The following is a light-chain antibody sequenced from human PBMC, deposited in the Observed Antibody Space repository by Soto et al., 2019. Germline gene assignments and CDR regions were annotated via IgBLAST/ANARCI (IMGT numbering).Light chain of an antibody. CDR2: DAS. CDR1: QSVGKF. CDR3: HQRSNWPPEA. J-gene: IGKJ3*01. Sequence: EIVLTQSPATLSLSPGQRATLSCTASQSVGKFLGWYQHRPGQAPRLLIYDASTRATGIPARFSGSGYGTDFTLTITSLEPEDFAVYYCHQRSNWPPEAFGPGTTVDI. V-gene: IGKV3-11*01.